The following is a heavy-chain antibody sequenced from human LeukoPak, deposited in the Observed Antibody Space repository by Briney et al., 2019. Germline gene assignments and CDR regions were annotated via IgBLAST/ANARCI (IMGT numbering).Heavy chain of an antibody. V-gene: IGHV1-18*01. J-gene: IGHJ4*02. Sequence: ASVKVSCKASGYTFTSYSISWVRQAPGQGLEWMGWISAYNGNTNYAQKLQGRVTMTTDTSTSTAYMELRSLRSDDTAIYYCARDPRVQYYCGSGSYHFDYWGQGTLVTVSS. CDR1: GYTFTSYS. D-gene: IGHD3-10*01. CDR3: ARDPRVQYYCGSGSYHFDY. CDR2: ISAYNGNT.